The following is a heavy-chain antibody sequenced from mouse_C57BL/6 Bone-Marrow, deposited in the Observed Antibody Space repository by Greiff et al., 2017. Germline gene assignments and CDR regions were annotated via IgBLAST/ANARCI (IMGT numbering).Heavy chain of an antibody. CDR3: AREGDLRTYSAMGY. V-gene: IGHV1-81*01. CDR1: GYTFTSYG. CDR2: IYPRSGNT. D-gene: IGHD3-2*02. J-gene: IGHJ4*01. Sequence: QVQLQQSGAELARPGASVKLSCKASGYTFTSYGISWVKQRTGQGLEWIGEIYPRSGNTYYNEKFKGKATLTADKSSSTAYMELRSLTSENTAVYFCAREGDLRTYSAMGYWGQGTSVTVSS.